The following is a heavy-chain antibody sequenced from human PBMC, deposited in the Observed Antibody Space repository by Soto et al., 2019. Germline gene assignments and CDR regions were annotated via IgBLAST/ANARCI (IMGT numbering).Heavy chain of an antibody. J-gene: IGHJ5*02. CDR1: GCTFSSYA. D-gene: IGHD2-8*01. CDR2: IIPIFGTA. Sequence: GASVKVSCKASGCTFSSYAISWVRQAPGQGLEWMGGIIPIFGTANYAQKFQGRVTITADESTSTAYMELSSLRSEDTAVYYCARGGLRADIVLMVYGNWFDPWGQGTLVTVSS. CDR3: ARGGLRADIVLMVYGNWFDP. V-gene: IGHV1-69*13.